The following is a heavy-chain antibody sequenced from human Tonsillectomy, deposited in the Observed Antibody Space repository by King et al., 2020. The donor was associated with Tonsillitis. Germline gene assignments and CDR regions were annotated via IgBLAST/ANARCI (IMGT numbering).Heavy chain of an antibody. CDR1: GGSISSSSYY. CDR3: ARRYYDSRSYYYYGMDV. Sequence: QLQESGPGLVKPSETLSLTCTVSGGSISSSSYYWGWIRQPPGKGLEWIGNIYYSGSIYYNPSLKSRVTISVDTSKNQFSLKLSSVTAADTAVYYCARRYYDSRSYYYYGMDVWGQGTTVTVSS. CDR2: IYYSGSI. D-gene: IGHD3-22*01. V-gene: IGHV4-39*01. J-gene: IGHJ6*02.